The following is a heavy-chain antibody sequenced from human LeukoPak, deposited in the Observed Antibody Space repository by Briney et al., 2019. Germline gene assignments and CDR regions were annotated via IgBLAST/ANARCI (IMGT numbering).Heavy chain of an antibody. V-gene: IGHV4-39*01. D-gene: IGHD3-10*01. Sequence: SETLSLTCTVSGDSISSSNCYWGWIRQPPGKGLEWIGSIYFSGGTYYNASLKSRVTISVDTSKNQFSLKLSSVTAADTAVYYCARHTKPLGTMVRPGPHWFDPWGQGTLVTVSS. CDR2: IYFSGGT. J-gene: IGHJ5*02. CDR3: ARHTKPLGTMVRPGPHWFDP. CDR1: GDSISSSNCY.